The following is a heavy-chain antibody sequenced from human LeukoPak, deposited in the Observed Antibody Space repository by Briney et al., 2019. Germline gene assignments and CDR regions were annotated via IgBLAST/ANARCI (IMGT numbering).Heavy chain of an antibody. J-gene: IGHJ4*02. V-gene: IGHV4-59*01. D-gene: IGHD2-8*01. CDR3: TRVVNGGHFDY. CDR2: VYHTGAS. Sequence: PSETLSLTCSVSGAYINNYYWTWIRQPPGKGLEWIGYVYHTGASGYHPSLKSRVAMSLDTSKNQVSLNLRSVTAADTAVYFCTRVVNGGHFDYWGQGTLVTVSS. CDR1: GAYINNYY.